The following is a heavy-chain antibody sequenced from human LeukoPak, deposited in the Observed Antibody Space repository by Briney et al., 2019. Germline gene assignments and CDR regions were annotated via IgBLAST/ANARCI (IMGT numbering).Heavy chain of an antibody. CDR1: GYTFTGYY. CDR2: INPNSGGT. CDR3: ARDTTMITYWFDP. Sequence: GASVNVSCKASGYTFTGYYMHGVRQAPGQGLEWMGWINPNSGGTNYAQKFQGRVTMTRDTSVSTAYMELNRLRSDDTGVYYCARDTTMITYWFDPWGQGTLVTVSS. D-gene: IGHD5-18*01. V-gene: IGHV1-2*02. J-gene: IGHJ5*02.